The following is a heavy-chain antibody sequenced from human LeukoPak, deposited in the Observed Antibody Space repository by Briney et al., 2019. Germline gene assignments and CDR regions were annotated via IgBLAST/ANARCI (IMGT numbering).Heavy chain of an antibody. CDR2: IRFDGSNN. CDR3: TREAGTTPFDY. J-gene: IGHJ4*02. D-gene: IGHD1-1*01. CDR1: GFTFSSYG. V-gene: IGHV3-33*01. Sequence: GGSLRLSCAASGFTFSSYGMHWVRQAPGKGLEWVAVIRFDGSNNYYADSVKGRFTISRDNSKNTLSLQMNSLRVEDTAVYYCTREAGTTPFDYWGQGTQVTVSS.